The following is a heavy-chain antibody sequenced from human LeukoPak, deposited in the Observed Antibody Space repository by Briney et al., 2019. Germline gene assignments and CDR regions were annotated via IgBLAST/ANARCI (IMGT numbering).Heavy chain of an antibody. CDR1: GGSISSGGYY. J-gene: IGHJ6*02. CDR3: ARGGGISGKYQLPTYYYYYGMDV. Sequence: SETLSLTCTVSGGSISSGGYYWSWIRQHPGKGLEWIGYIYYSGSTYYNPSLKSRVTISVDTSENQFSLKLSSVTAADTAVYYCARGGGISGKYQLPTYYYYYGMDVWGQGTTVTVSS. D-gene: IGHD2-2*01. CDR2: IYYSGST. V-gene: IGHV4-31*03.